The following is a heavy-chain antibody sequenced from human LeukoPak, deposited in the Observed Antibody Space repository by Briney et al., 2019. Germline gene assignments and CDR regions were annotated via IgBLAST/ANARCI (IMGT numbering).Heavy chain of an antibody. CDR3: ARDLNAFDI. CDR2: IKEDGSVQ. J-gene: IGHJ3*02. V-gene: IGHV3-7*01. CDR1: GFPFSVYW. Sequence: GGSLRLSCTASGFPFSVYWISWVRQAPGKGLEWVANIKEDGSVQDYVDSVKGRFTISRDNAKNSLYLQMNSLRAEDTAVYYCARDLNAFDIWGQGTMVTVSS.